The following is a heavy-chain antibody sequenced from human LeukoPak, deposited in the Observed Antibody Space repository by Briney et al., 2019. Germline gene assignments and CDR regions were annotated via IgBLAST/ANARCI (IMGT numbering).Heavy chain of an antibody. CDR2: ICYDGSNK. J-gene: IGHJ4*02. Sequence: RQAPXXGXXGGAVICYDGSNKYYADSVKGPFTISRDNSKNTLYLQMNSLRAEDTAVYYCARDTTGTTFTFDYWGQGTLVTVSS. CDR3: ARDTTGTTFTFDY. V-gene: IGHV3-33*01. D-gene: IGHD1-7*01.